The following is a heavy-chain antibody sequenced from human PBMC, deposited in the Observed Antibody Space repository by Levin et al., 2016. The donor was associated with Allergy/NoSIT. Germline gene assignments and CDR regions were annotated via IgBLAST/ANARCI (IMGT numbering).Heavy chain of an antibody. Sequence: VRQMPGKGLEWMGIIYPGDSDTRYSPSFQGQVTISADKSISTAYLQWSSLKASDTAMYYCASSERWYYDSSGYPFYFDYWGQGTLVTVSS. J-gene: IGHJ4*02. V-gene: IGHV5-51*01. D-gene: IGHD3-22*01. CDR3: ASSERWYYDSSGYPFYFDY. CDR2: IYPGDSDT.